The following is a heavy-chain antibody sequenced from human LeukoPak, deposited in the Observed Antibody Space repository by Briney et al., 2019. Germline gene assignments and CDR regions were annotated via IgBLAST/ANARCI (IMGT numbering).Heavy chain of an antibody. Sequence: PSETLSLTCTVSGGTLSSYHRNWIRQPPGKGLEWIGYIYYSGRTNYNPSLKSRVTISVDTSKNQLSLKLSSVTAADTAVYYCARHWETSSWYVDYWGQGTLVTVSS. CDR2: IYYSGRT. CDR1: GGTLSSYH. V-gene: IGHV4-59*08. D-gene: IGHD6-13*01. CDR3: ARHWETSSWYVDY. J-gene: IGHJ4*02.